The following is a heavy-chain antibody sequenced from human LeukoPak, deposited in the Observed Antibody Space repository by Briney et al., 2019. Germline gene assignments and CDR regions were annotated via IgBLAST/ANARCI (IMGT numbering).Heavy chain of an antibody. V-gene: IGHV1-2*02. J-gene: IGHJ3*02. D-gene: IGHD3-22*01. CDR3: ARDMRDDYYDSSGLGGNAFDI. CDR2: INPNSGGT. Sequence: ASVKVSCKASGYTFIAYYIHWVRQAPGQGLEWMGWINPNSGGTNYAQKFQGRVTMTRDTSISTAYMELSRLRSDDTAVYYCARDMRDDYYDSSGLGGNAFDIWGQGTMVTVSS. CDR1: GYTFIAYY.